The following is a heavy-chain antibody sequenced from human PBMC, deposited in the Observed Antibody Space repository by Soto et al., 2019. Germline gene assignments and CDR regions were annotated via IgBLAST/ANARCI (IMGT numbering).Heavy chain of an antibody. V-gene: IGHV4-34*01. J-gene: IGHJ6*02. D-gene: IGHD3-3*01. CDR3: ARGLGRSPRNGMDV. CDR1: GGSFSGYY. Sequence: PSETLSLTCAVYGGSFSGYYWSWIRQPPGKGLEWIGEINHSGSTNYNPSLKSRVTISVDTSKNQFSLKLSSVTAADTAVYYCARGLGRSPRNGMDVWGQGTTVTVS. CDR2: INHSGST.